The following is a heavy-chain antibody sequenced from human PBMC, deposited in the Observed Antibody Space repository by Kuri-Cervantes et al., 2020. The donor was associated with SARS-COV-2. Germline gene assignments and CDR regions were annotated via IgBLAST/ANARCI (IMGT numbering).Heavy chain of an antibody. J-gene: IGHJ4*02. D-gene: IGHD3-16*01. V-gene: IGHV5-10-1*01. CDR1: GFTFSSYA. CDR3: ARTWGSFDY. CDR2: IDPSDSYT. Sequence: GESLKISCAASGFTFSSYAMSWVRQAPGKGLEWMGRIDPSDSYTNYSPSFQGHVTISADKSISTAYLQWSSLKASDTAMYYCARTWGSFDYWGQGTLVTVSS.